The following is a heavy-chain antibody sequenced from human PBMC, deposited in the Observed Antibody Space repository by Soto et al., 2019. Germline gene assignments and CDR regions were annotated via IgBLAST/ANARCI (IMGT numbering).Heavy chain of an antibody. D-gene: IGHD6-13*01. CDR1: GFTFSSYS. CDR2: ISGSGGST. Sequence: PGGSLRLSCAASGFTFSSYSMSWVRQAPGKGLEWVSAISGSGGSTYYADSVKGRFTISRDNSKNTLYLQMNSLRAEDTAVYYCAKVTQKLVNPYFDYWGQGTLVTVSS. V-gene: IGHV3-23*01. J-gene: IGHJ4*02. CDR3: AKVTQKLVNPYFDY.